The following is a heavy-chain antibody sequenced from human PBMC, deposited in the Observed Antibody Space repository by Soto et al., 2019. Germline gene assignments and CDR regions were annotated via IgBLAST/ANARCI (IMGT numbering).Heavy chain of an antibody. Sequence: QVQLVESGGGVVQPGRSLRLSCAASGFTFSSYGMHWVRQAPGKGLEWVAVIWYDGSNKYYADSVKGRFTISRDNSKNTLYLQMNSLRAEDKAVYYCARVSNSYSGSSNHGVDYWGQGTLVTVSS. J-gene: IGHJ4*02. CDR2: IWYDGSNK. CDR3: ARVSNSYSGSSNHGVDY. CDR1: GFTFSSYG. D-gene: IGHD1-26*01. V-gene: IGHV3-33*01.